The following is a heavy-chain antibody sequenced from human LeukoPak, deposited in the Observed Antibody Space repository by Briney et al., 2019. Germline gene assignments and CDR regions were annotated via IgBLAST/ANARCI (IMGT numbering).Heavy chain of an antibody. Sequence: PGGSLRLSCAASGFTFSSYWMHWVRQAPGKGLVWVSRVNSDGSSTSYADSVKGRFTISRDNAKNTLYLQMNSLRAEDTAVYYCARDRVHQEWLVRGVKYYYYMDVWGKGTTVTISS. CDR1: GFTFSSYW. J-gene: IGHJ6*03. CDR3: ARDRVHQEWLVRGVKYYYYMDV. D-gene: IGHD6-19*01. V-gene: IGHV3-74*01. CDR2: VNSDGSST.